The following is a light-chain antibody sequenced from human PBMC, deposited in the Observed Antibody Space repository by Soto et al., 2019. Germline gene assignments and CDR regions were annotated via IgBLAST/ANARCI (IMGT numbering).Light chain of an antibody. CDR2: KAS. CDR3: QQYDSSSPYT. CDR1: RSISVW. Sequence: DIQMTQSPSTLSASVGDRVTITCRASRSISVWLAWYQQKPGEAPKLLIYKASTLQSGVPSRFSGSGSGTEFTLTISSLQPDDSATYYCQQYDSSSPYTFGQGTKLGI. J-gene: IGKJ2*01. V-gene: IGKV1-5*03.